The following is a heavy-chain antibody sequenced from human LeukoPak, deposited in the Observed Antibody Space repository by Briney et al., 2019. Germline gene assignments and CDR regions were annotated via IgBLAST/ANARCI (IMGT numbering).Heavy chain of an antibody. CDR3: ARDPLGYSYGYLTGAFDI. J-gene: IGHJ3*02. CDR2: ISSSGSTI. Sequence: PGGSLRLSCAASGFTFSDYYMSWIRQAPGKGLEWVSYISSSGSTIYYADSVKGRSTISRDNAKNSLYLQMNSLRAEDTAVYYCARDPLGYSYGYLTGAFDIWGQGTMVTVSS. CDR1: GFTFSDYY. D-gene: IGHD5-18*01. V-gene: IGHV3-11*04.